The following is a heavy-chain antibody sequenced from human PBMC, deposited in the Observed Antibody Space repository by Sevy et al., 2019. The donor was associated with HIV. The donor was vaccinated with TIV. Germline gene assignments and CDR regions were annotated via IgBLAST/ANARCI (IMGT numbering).Heavy chain of an antibody. CDR1: GLSFSNSW. V-gene: IGHV3-7*01. J-gene: IGHJ4*02. Sequence: GGSLRLSCAVSGLSFSNSWMTWVRQAPGKGQEWVANIKQDGSEKKYGDSVKGRFTISRDNAENSLFLQMNSLRAEDTAVYYCARGGRNFDYWGQGTLVTVSS. CDR2: IKQDGSEK. CDR3: ARGGRNFDY.